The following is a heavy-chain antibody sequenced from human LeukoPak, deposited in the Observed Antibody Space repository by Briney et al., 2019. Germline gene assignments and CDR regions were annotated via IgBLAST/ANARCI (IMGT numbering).Heavy chain of an antibody. V-gene: IGHV3-7*01. D-gene: IGHD4-17*01. Sequence: GGSLRLSCAGSGFIFSTHGMIWVRQAPGKGLEWVANIKQDGSGKYYVDSVKGRFTISRDNTKSSMYLEMNSLRAEDTAVYYCVRYRDGEYDFWGQGTLVTVSS. CDR1: GFIFSTHG. CDR2: IKQDGSGK. CDR3: VRYRDGEYDF. J-gene: IGHJ4*02.